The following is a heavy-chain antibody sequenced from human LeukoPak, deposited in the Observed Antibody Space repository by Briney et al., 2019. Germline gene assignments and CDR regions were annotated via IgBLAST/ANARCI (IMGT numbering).Heavy chain of an antibody. CDR3: AKTYGSGSRYYFDY. Sequence: GGSLRLSCAASGFTFSSYGMTWVRQAPGKGLEWVSGITGSGDYTNYADSVKGWFTISRGNSKNTLYLQMNSLRAEDTAVYYCAKTYGSGSRYYFDYWGQGTLVTVSS. CDR2: ITGSGDYT. J-gene: IGHJ4*02. CDR1: GFTFSSYG. D-gene: IGHD3-10*01. V-gene: IGHV3-23*01.